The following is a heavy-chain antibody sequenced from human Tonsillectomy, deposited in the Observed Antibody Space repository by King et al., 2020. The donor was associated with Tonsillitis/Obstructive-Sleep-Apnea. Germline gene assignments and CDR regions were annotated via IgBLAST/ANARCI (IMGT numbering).Heavy chain of an antibody. Sequence: VQLVESGGGLVQPGGSLRLSCAASGFTFSSYAMSWVRQAPGKGLEWVSGISGSGGSTYYADSVKGRFTISRDNSKNTLYLQMNSLRAEDTAVYYCATPQGGHDCSSTSCYDWFDPWGQGTLVTVSS. V-gene: IGHV3-23*04. CDR2: ISGSGGST. D-gene: IGHD2-2*01. J-gene: IGHJ5*02. CDR3: ATPQGGHDCSSTSCYDWFDP. CDR1: GFTFSSYA.